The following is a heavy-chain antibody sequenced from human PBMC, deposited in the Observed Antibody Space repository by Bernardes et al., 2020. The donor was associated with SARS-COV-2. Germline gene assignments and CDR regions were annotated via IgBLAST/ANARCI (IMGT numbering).Heavy chain of an antibody. CDR1: GYTFTSYG. CDR3: ARDAPRTYYYDSSGYYYAFDI. Sequence: ASVKVSCKASGYTFTSYGISWVRQAPGQGLEWMGWISAYNGNTNYAQKLQGRVTMTTDTSTSTAYMELRSLRSDDTAVYYCARDAPRTYYYDSSGYYYAFDIWGQGTMVTVSS. CDR2: ISAYNGNT. V-gene: IGHV1-18*01. J-gene: IGHJ3*02. D-gene: IGHD3-22*01.